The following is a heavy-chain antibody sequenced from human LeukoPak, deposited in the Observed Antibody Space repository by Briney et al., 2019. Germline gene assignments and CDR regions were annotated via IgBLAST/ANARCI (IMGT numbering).Heavy chain of an antibody. J-gene: IGHJ4*02. CDR2: ISGSGGST. CDR1: GFTFSSYA. V-gene: IGHV3-23*01. CDR3: AKTLYSSSWFPDYFDY. Sequence: PGGSLRLSCAASGFTFSSYAMSWVRQAPGKGLEWVSAISGSGGSTYYADSVKGRFTISRDNSKNTLYLQMNSLRAEDTAVYYCAKTLYSSSWFPDYFDYWGQGTLVTVSS. D-gene: IGHD6-13*01.